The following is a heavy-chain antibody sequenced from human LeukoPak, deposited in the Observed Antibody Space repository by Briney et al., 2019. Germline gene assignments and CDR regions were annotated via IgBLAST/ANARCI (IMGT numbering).Heavy chain of an antibody. CDR1: GFTFSDYY. CDR3: ARELDLYNWNYGGGYYFDY. J-gene: IGHJ4*02. Sequence: GGSLRLSCAAPGFTFSDYYMSWIRQAPGKGLEWVSYISSSGSTIYYADSVKGRFTISRDNAKNSLYLQMNSLRAEDTAVYYCARELDLYNWNYGGGYYFDYWGQGTLVTVSS. V-gene: IGHV3-11*04. D-gene: IGHD1-7*01. CDR2: ISSSGSTI.